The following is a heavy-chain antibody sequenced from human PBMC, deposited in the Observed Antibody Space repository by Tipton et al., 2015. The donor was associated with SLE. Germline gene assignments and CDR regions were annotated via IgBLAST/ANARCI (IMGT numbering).Heavy chain of an antibody. CDR2: IYYSGST. Sequence: TLSLTCTVSGGSISSYYWSWIRQPPGKGLEWIGYIYYSGSTYYNPSLKSRVTISVDTSKNQFSLKLSSVTAADTAVYYCARDERWDSYWYFDLWGRGTLVTVSS. J-gene: IGHJ2*01. V-gene: IGHV4-59*01. CDR1: GGSISSYY. D-gene: IGHD4-23*01. CDR3: ARDERWDSYWYFDL.